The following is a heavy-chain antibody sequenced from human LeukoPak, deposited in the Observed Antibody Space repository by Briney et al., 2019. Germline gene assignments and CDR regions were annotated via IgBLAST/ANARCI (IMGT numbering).Heavy chain of an antibody. Sequence: GGSLRLSCAASGFTFSNYAMSWVRQAPGKGLVWVSAVSASGHTTYYADSVQGRFTISRDNSKNTLYLQMNSLRAEDTAVYYCAKDPRVLRFLEWLPDFDYWGQGTLVTVSS. CDR1: GFTFSNYA. J-gene: IGHJ4*02. V-gene: IGHV3-23*01. D-gene: IGHD3-3*01. CDR2: VSASGHTT. CDR3: AKDPRVLRFLEWLPDFDY.